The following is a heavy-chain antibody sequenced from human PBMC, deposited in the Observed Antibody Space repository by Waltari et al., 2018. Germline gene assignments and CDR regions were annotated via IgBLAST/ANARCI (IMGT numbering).Heavy chain of an antibody. J-gene: IGHJ4*02. Sequence: QVQLQESGPGLVKPSETLSLTCAVSGYSISSGYYWGWIRPPPGKGLEWIGSIYHSGSTYYNPSLKSGVTISVDTSKNQFSLKLSSVTAADTAVYYCARDPTIWTTKPFDYWGQGTLVTVSS. V-gene: IGHV4-38-2*02. CDR3: ARDPTIWTTKPFDY. CDR1: GYSISSGYY. CDR2: IYHSGST. D-gene: IGHD3-9*01.